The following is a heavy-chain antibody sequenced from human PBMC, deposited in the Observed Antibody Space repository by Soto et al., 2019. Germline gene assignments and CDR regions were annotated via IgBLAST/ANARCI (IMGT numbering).Heavy chain of an antibody. CDR2: IWYDGSNK. D-gene: IGHD4-17*01. J-gene: IGHJ6*02. V-gene: IGHV3-33*01. Sequence: QVQLVESGGGVVQPGRSLRLSCAASGFTFSSYGMHWVRQAPGKGLEWVAVIWYDGSNKYYADSVKGRFTISRDNSKNTLYLQMNSLRAEDTAVYYCARDRYGDYGTNYYYYGMDVWGQGTTVTVS. CDR3: ARDRYGDYGTNYYYYGMDV. CDR1: GFTFSSYG.